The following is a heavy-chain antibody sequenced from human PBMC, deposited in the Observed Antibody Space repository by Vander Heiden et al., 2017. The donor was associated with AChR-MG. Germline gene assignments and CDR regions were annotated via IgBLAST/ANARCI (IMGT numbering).Heavy chain of an antibody. Sequence: EVQLLESGGGLVQPGGSLRLSCAASGFTFSSHAMGWVRQAPGKGLEWVSAISGSGGSTYYADSVKGRFTISRDNSKNTLYLQMNSLRAEDTAVYYCAKIHKYCSSTSCYTSYFDYWGQGTLVTVSS. CDR1: GFTFSSHA. D-gene: IGHD2-2*02. CDR3: AKIHKYCSSTSCYTSYFDY. J-gene: IGHJ4*02. CDR2: ISGSGGST. V-gene: IGHV3-23*01.